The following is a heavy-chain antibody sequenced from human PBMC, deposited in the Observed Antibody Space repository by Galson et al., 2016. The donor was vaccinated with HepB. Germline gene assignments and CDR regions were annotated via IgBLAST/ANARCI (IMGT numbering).Heavy chain of an antibody. CDR1: GFTFSGSA. D-gene: IGHD2-21*02. CDR2: IVPGGDST. Sequence: SLRLSCAASGFTFSGSAMSWVRQAPGKGLEWVSAIVPGGDSTYYADSVTARFIVSRDNSQNTLYLQMNSLRTDDTAVYYCAKGGDYDAWGRGTLVIVSS. CDR3: AKGGDYDA. V-gene: IGHV3-23*01. J-gene: IGHJ5*02.